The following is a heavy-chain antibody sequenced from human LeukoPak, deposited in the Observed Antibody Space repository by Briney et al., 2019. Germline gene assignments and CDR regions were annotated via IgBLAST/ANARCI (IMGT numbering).Heavy chain of an antibody. CDR1: GFTFRNFD. CDR3: SRGGAPAGYAYDI. CDR2: IGTAGDT. Sequence: GGSLRLSCATSGFTFRNFDLHWVRQATGEGLEWVSAIGTAGDTYYPDSVKGRFTISRDNAKNSFYLQMYNLRVGDTAVYYCSRGGAPAGYAYDIWGHGTVVTVSS. J-gene: IGHJ3*02. V-gene: IGHV3-13*01. D-gene: IGHD6-13*01.